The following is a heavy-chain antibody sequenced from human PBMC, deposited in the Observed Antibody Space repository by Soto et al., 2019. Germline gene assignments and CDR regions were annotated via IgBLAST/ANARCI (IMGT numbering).Heavy chain of an antibody. Sequence: SVKVSCKASGGTFSGYAIGWVRQAPGQGLEWMGGIIPIFGTANYAQKFQGRVTITADESTSTAYMELSSLRSEDTAVYYCAREVRGSYTNWFDPWGQGTLVTVSS. D-gene: IGHD1-26*01. CDR1: GGTFSGYA. CDR3: AREVRGSYTNWFDP. V-gene: IGHV1-69*13. CDR2: IIPIFGTA. J-gene: IGHJ5*02.